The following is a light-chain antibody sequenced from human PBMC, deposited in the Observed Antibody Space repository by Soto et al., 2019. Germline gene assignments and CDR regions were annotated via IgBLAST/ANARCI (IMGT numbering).Light chain of an antibody. V-gene: IGKV1-5*03. CDR1: QSVSGW. CDR2: KAS. J-gene: IGKJ1*01. CDR3: QQYNSYPWT. Sequence: DIQMTQSPSTLSGSVGDRITISCRASQSVSGWLAWYHQKPGKAPNLLIYKASSLESGVPSRFSGSRSGTEFTLTISSLQPDDFATYFCQQYNSYPWTFGQGTKVDIK.